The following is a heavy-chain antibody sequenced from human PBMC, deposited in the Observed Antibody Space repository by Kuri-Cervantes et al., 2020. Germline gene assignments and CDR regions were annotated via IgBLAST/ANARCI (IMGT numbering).Heavy chain of an antibody. CDR2: IIPIFGTA. Sequence: SVKVSCKASGGTFSSYAISWVRQAPGQGLEWMGGIIPIFGTANYAQKFQGRVTITADKSTSTAYMELRSLRSDDTAVYYCARSNYGSGSYYRNDAFDIWGQGTMVTVSS. D-gene: IGHD3-10*01. CDR1: GGTFSSYA. V-gene: IGHV1-69*06. J-gene: IGHJ3*02. CDR3: ARSNYGSGSYYRNDAFDI.